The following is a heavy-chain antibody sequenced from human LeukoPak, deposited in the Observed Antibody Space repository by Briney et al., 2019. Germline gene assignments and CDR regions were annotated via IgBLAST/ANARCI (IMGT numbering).Heavy chain of an antibody. CDR3: AAPGWRDLFDY. D-gene: IGHD6-19*01. J-gene: IGHJ4*02. CDR1: GGSISSSSYY. V-gene: IGHV4-39*01. CDR2: IYYSGNT. Sequence: PSETLSLTCTVSGGSISSSSYYWGRIRQPPGKGLEWIGNIYYSGNTYYNPSLKSRITISVDTSKNQFSLKLSSVTAADTAVYYCAAPGWRDLFDYWGQGTLVTVSS.